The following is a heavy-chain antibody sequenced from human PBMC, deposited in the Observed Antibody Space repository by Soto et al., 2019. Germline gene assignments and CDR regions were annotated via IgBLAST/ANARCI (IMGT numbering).Heavy chain of an antibody. CDR3: GRQAYASGWIDH. J-gene: IGHJ4*02. CDR1: GDSISGNSYY. Sequence: SETLSLTCTVSGDSISGNSYYWGWIRQPPERGLEWIGSIYSSGNTYYNPSLKSRVTISVDTSKNQFSLKLTSVTGADTAVYYCGRQAYASGWIDHWGQGTLATVSS. CDR2: IYSSGNT. D-gene: IGHD6-19*01. V-gene: IGHV4-39*01.